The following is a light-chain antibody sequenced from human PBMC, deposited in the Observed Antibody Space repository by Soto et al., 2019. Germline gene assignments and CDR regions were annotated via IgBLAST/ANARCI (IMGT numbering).Light chain of an antibody. CDR2: EVS. Sequence: QSALTQPASVSGSPGQSITISCTGTSTDPATYDLVSWYQQHPHKAPQIIIYEVSKRPSGVPDRFSGSKSGNTASLTVSGLQADDEADYFCSSYAGRNNYVFGTGTKLTVL. V-gene: IGLV2-8*01. J-gene: IGLJ1*01. CDR1: STDPATYDL. CDR3: SSYAGRNNYV.